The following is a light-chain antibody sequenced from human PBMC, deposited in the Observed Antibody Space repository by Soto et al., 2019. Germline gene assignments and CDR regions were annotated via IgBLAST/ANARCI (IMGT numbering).Light chain of an antibody. CDR2: GNS. CDR1: SSNIGAGYD. CDR3: QSFDSSLSGSGV. V-gene: IGLV1-40*01. J-gene: IGLJ3*02. Sequence: QSVLTQPPSVSGAPGQRVTISCTGSSSNIGAGYDVHWYQQLPGTAPKVLIYGNSNRPSGVPDRFSGSKSGTSASLAITGLQAEDEAEYYCQSFDSSLSGSGVFGGGTKVTVL.